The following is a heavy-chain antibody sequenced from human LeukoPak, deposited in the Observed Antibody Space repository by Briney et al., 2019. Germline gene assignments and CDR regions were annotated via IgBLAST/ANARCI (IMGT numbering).Heavy chain of an antibody. CDR1: GGSINDYY. Sequence: SETLSLTCSVSGGSINDYYWNWIRQPAGKGLEWIGRFYSSGGTYYNPTLKSPVTISVDKSKNQLSLNLRSVTAADTAVYYCAGGSFGHFDRWGQGTLVTVSS. CDR2: FYSSGGT. V-gene: IGHV4-4*07. CDR3: AGGSFGHFDR. J-gene: IGHJ4*02. D-gene: IGHD5-18*01.